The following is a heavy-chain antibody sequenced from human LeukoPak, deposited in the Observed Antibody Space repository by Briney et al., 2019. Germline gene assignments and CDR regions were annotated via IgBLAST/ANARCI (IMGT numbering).Heavy chain of an antibody. CDR1: XY. J-gene: IGHJ6*03. CDR2: INPNSGGT. V-gene: IGHV1-2*02. CDR3: AKWELLQPGNWGYDYYYMDV. Sequence: XYMHXXXQAPGQGLEWXXXINPNSGGTNYAQNFQGRVTMTRDTSISTAYMELSRLRSDDTAVYYCAKWELLQPGNWGYDYYYMDVWGKGTTVTVSS. D-gene: IGHD1-26*01.